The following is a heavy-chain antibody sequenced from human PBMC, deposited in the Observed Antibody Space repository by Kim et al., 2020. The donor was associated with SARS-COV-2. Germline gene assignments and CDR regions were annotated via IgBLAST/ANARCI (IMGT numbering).Heavy chain of an antibody. CDR3: ASGHCTNGVCYPTPFDY. D-gene: IGHD2-8*01. V-gene: IGHV4-59*13. CDR1: GGSISTYY. CDR2: IYYTGST. Sequence: SETLSLTCTVSGGSISTYYWSWIRQPPGKGLEWIGYIYYTGSTNYNPFLKSRVTISVDTSKNQFSLKLSSVTAADTAVYSCASGHCTNGVCYPTPFDYWGQGTLVTVSS. J-gene: IGHJ4*02.